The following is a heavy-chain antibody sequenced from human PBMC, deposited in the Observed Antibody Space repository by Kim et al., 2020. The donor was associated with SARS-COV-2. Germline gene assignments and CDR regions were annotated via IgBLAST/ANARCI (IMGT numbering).Heavy chain of an antibody. V-gene: IGHV3-30*04. J-gene: IGHJ5*02. Sequence: GGSLRLSCAASGFTFSDYAFHWVRQAPGKGLEWLGVISFDGGSEYYADSVKGRFTISRDNSKNTLSLPMNSLRSEDTAVYYCARVLAPYTSSSVGWLDPWGLGTLVTVSS. CDR3: ARVLAPYTSSSVGWLDP. D-gene: IGHD6-6*01. CDR1: GFTFSDYA. CDR2: ISFDGGSE.